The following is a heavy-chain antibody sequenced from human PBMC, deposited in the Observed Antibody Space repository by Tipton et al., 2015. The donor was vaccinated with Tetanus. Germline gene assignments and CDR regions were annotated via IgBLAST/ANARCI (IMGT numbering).Heavy chain of an antibody. CDR1: GFTFSDYY. J-gene: IGHJ3*02. V-gene: IGHV3-11*01. CDR2: ISSSGSTI. D-gene: IGHD2-15*01. Sequence: GSLRLSCAASGFTFSDYYMSWIRQAPGKGLEWVSYISSSGSTIYYADSVKGRFTISRDNAKNSLSLQVNSLRAEDTAVYYCARHGHPSAVVARDASDIWGHGTMVNVSS. CDR3: ARHGHPSAVVARDASDI.